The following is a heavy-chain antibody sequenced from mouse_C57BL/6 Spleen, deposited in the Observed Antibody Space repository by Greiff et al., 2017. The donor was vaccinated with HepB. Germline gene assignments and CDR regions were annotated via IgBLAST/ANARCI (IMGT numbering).Heavy chain of an antibody. Sequence: EVKLVESGGGLVKPGGSLKLSCAASGFTFSSYAMSWVRQTPEKRLEWVATISDGGSYTYYPDNVKGRFTISRDNAKNNLYLQMSHLKSEDTAMYYCARDLYYYVSSPAWFAYWGQGTLVTVSA. V-gene: IGHV5-4*01. CDR1: GFTFSSYA. J-gene: IGHJ3*01. D-gene: IGHD1-1*01. CDR2: ISDGGSYT. CDR3: ARDLYYYVSSPAWFAY.